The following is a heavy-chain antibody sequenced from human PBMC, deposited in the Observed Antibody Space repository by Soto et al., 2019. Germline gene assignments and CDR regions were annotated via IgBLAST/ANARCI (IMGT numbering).Heavy chain of an antibody. V-gene: IGHV1-18*01. D-gene: IGHD2-15*01. Sequence: QVHLVQSGPEVKKPGASVKVSCKASGYTFNTYGITWVRQAPGQGLEWMAWINGYNGNRIYAQNFQGRVTVTTDTSTSAAYMELMSLTSDVTAVYFCARDRDRVADIWGLGTMVTVSS. CDR2: INGYNGNR. CDR3: ARDRDRVADI. J-gene: IGHJ3*02. CDR1: GYTFNTYG.